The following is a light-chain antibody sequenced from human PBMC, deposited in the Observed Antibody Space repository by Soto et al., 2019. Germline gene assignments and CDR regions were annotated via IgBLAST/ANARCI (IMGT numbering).Light chain of an antibody. CDR1: SSDVGANNY. J-gene: IGLJ3*02. Sequence: QSALAQPPSASGSPGQSVTFSCTGTSSDVGANNYVSWYQHHPGKAPKLIIYDVTERPSGVPDRFSGSKSGNTASLTVSGLQSEDEADYYCGSYAGSNSWVFGGGTKLTVL. V-gene: IGLV2-8*01. CDR3: GSYAGSNSWV. CDR2: DVT.